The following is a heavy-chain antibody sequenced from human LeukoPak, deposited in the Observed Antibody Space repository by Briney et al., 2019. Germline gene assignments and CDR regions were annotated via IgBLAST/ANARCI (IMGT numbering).Heavy chain of an antibody. J-gene: IGHJ6*02. CDR1: GFTFSSYA. Sequence: RTGGSLRLSCAASGFTFSSYATHWVRQAPGKGLEWVAVISYDGSNKYYADSVKGRFTISRDNSKNTLYLQMNSLRAEDTAVYYCAKDLVGGYSSSWYVDQAVYYGMDVWGQGTTVTVSS. CDR3: AKDLVGGYSSSWYVDQAVYYGMDV. V-gene: IGHV3-30-3*01. CDR2: ISYDGSNK. D-gene: IGHD6-13*01.